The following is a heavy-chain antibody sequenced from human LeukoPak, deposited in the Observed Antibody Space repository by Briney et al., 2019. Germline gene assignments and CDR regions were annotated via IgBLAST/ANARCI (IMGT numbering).Heavy chain of an antibody. CDR2: ISYDGSNK. J-gene: IGHJ5*02. Sequence: GRSLRLSCAASGFTFSSYGMHWVRQAPGKGLEWVAVISYDGSNKYYADSVKGRFTISRDNSKNTLYLQMNSLRAEDTAVYYCYCSGGSCYANNWFDPWGQGTLVTVSS. CDR3: YCSGGSCYANNWFDP. V-gene: IGHV3-30*19. D-gene: IGHD2-15*01. CDR1: GFTFSSYG.